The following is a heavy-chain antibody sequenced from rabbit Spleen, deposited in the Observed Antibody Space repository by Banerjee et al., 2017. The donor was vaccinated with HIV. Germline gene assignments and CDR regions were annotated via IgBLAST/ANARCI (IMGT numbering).Heavy chain of an antibody. Sequence: QEQLVESGGGLVKPGASLTLTCTASEFDFSGNYYICWFRQAPGKGPEWIACIFAGSSGNTYYASWAKGRFTISKTSSTTVTLQMTSLTAADTATYFCASDVDTIYFRFSWWAPGTLVTVS. CDR2: IFAGSSGNT. D-gene: IGHD1-1*01. V-gene: IGHV1S45*01. CDR1: EFDFSGNYY. J-gene: IGHJ4*01. CDR3: ASDVDTIYFRFSW.